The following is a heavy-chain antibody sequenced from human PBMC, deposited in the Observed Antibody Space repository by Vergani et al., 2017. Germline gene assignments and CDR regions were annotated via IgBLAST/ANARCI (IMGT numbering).Heavy chain of an antibody. CDR2: ISYDGSNK. CDR3: ARDNRENVDTAILGFDP. V-gene: IGHV3-30-3*01. D-gene: IGHD5-18*01. CDR1: GFTFSSYA. J-gene: IGHJ5*02. Sequence: QVQLVESGGGVVQPGRSLRLSCAASGFTFSSYAMHWVRQAPGKGLEWVAVISYDGSNKYYADSVKGRFTISRDNSKNTLYLQMNSLRAEDTAVYYCARDNRENVDTAILGFDPWGQGTLVTVSS.